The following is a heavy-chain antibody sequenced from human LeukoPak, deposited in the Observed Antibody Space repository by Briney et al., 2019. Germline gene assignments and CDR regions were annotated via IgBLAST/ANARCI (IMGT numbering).Heavy chain of an antibody. CDR1: GGSVSSGTYC. CDR2: ISYNENT. V-gene: IGHV4-61*01. Sequence: SETLSLTCTVSGGSVSSGTYCWTWIRQPPGKGLEWIAYISYNENTNYNPSLKSRLTISLDTSSNQFSLRLSSVTAADTAVYYCAREASLVRGIFINRYGLDVWGRGTTVTVSS. D-gene: IGHD3-10*01. J-gene: IGHJ6*04. CDR3: AREASLVRGIFINRYGLDV.